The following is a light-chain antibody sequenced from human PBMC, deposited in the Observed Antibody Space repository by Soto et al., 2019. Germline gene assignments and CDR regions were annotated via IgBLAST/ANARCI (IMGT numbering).Light chain of an antibody. CDR1: SSDVGGYDY. V-gene: IGLV2-8*01. J-gene: IGLJ1*01. Sequence: QSVLTQPPSASGSPGQSVTLSCTGTSSDVGGYDYVSWYQHHLGKAPKLMIYEVTKRPSGVPDRFSGSKSGNTASLTVSGVQAEDEADYYCSSYAGSNIGVFGTGTKVTVL. CDR2: EVT. CDR3: SSYAGSNIGV.